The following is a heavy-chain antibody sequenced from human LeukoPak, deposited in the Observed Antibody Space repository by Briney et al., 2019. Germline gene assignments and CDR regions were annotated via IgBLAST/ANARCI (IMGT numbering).Heavy chain of an antibody. D-gene: IGHD1-1*01. Sequence: PSETLSLTCTVSGGSISSYYWSRIRQPPGKGLEWIGYIYYSGSTDYNPSLKSRVTISVDTSKNQFSLKLSSVTAADTAVYYCARKNGYFDYWGQGTLVTVSS. CDR1: GGSISSYY. V-gene: IGHV4-59*01. CDR3: ARKNGYFDY. CDR2: IYYSGST. J-gene: IGHJ4*02.